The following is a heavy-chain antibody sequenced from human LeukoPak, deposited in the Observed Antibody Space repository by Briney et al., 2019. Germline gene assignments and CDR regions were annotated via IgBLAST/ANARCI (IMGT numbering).Heavy chain of an antibody. V-gene: IGHV1-18*04. D-gene: IGHD3-3*01. CDR3: ARSSNPPGNYDFWTRAYYYFDY. Sequence: ASVKVSCKASGYTFTGYYMHWVRQAPGQGLEWMGWISAYNGNTNYAQKLQGRVTITTDTSTSTAYMELRSLRSDDTAVYYCARSSNPPGNYDFWTRAYYYFDYWGQGTLVTVSS. J-gene: IGHJ4*02. CDR2: ISAYNGNT. CDR1: GYTFTGYY.